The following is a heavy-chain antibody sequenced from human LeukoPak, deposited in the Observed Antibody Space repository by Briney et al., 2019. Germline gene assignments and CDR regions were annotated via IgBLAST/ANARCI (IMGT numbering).Heavy chain of an antibody. D-gene: IGHD6-13*01. CDR3: ARSRIAAAGTVWFDP. J-gene: IGHJ5*02. V-gene: IGHV1-69*04. CDR1: GGTFSSYA. Sequence: GASVKVSCKASGGTFSSYAISWVRQAPGQGLEWMGRIIPILGIANYAQKFQGRVTITADKSTSTAYMELSSLRSEDTAVYYCARSRIAAAGTVWFDPWGQGTLVTVSS. CDR2: IIPILGIA.